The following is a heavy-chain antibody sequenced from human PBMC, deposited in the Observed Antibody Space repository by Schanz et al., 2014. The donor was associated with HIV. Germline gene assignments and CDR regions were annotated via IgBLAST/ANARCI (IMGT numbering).Heavy chain of an antibody. CDR1: GYTFTSYD. CDR2: ISAYNGNT. V-gene: IGHV1-18*01. D-gene: IGHD5-12*01. CDR3: ARGAAEMATMTPWRY. Sequence: QVHLVQSGAEVKKPGASVKVSCKASGYTFTSYDINWLRQATGQGLEWMGWISAYNGNTNYAQKLQGRVTMTTDTSTSTAYMDLRSLRSDDTAVYYCARGAAEMATMTPWRYWGQGTLVTVSS. J-gene: IGHJ4*02.